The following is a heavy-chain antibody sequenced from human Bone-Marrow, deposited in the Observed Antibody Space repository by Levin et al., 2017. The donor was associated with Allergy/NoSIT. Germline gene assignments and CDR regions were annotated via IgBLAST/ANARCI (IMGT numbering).Heavy chain of an antibody. CDR2: MYPDDSDT. CDR3: AKSYHYGSGTPDAFDV. Sequence: LGESLKISCKGSGYSFTSYWIGWVRQMPGKGLEWMGMMYPDDSDTRYSPSFQGQVTISADKSISTAYLHWSSLKASDTAMYYCAKSYHYGSGTPDAFDVWAQGTMVIVSS. J-gene: IGHJ3*01. V-gene: IGHV5-51*01. CDR1: GYSFTSYW. D-gene: IGHD3-10*01.